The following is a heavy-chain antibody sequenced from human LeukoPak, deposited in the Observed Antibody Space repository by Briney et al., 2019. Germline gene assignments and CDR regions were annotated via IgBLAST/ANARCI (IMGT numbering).Heavy chain of an antibody. CDR3: ARVPSYSSGWIFDY. D-gene: IGHD6-19*01. CDR1: GFTFSSYW. CDR2: IKQDGSEK. J-gene: IGHJ4*02. Sequence: GGSLRLPCAASGFTFSSYWMSWVRQAPGKGLEWVANIKQDGSEKYYVDSVKGRFTISRDNAKNSLYLQMNSLRAEDTAVYYCARVPSYSSGWIFDYWGQGILVTVSS. V-gene: IGHV3-7*01.